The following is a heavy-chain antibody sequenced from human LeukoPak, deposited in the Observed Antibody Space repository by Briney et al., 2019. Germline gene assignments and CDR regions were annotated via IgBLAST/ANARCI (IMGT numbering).Heavy chain of an antibody. CDR3: AKVFYGSGSYGTNYYGMDV. D-gene: IGHD3-10*01. CDR1: GFTFDDYA. CDR2: ISWDGYST. V-gene: IGHV3-43D*04. J-gene: IGHJ6*04. Sequence: GGSLRLSCAASGFTFDDYAMNWVRQTPGKGLEWVSLISWDGYSTYYADSVKGRFTISRDNSKNSLYLQMNSLRAEDTALYYCAKVFYGSGSYGTNYYGMDVWGKGTTVTVSS.